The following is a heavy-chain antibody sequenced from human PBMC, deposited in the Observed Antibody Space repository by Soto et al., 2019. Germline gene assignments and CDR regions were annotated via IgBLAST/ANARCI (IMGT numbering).Heavy chain of an antibody. J-gene: IGHJ4*02. CDR1: GFTFSNAW. Sequence: GGSLRLSCAASGFTFSNAWMSWVRQAPGKGLEWVGRIKSKTDGGTTDYAAPVKGRFTISRDDSKNTLYLQMNSLKTEDTAVYYCTTDSGSYLGFDYWGQGTLVTVSS. D-gene: IGHD1-26*01. CDR3: TTDSGSYLGFDY. V-gene: IGHV3-15*01. CDR2: IKSKTDGGTT.